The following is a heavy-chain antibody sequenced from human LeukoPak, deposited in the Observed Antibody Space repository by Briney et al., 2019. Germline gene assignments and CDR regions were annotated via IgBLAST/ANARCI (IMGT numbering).Heavy chain of an antibody. CDR1: GESFSGYY. V-gene: IGHV4-34*01. CDR2: IKHSGST. D-gene: IGHD6-19*01. Sequence: SETLSLTCAVYGESFSGYYWSWIRQPPGKGLEWIGEIKHSGSTNYNPSLKSRVTISVDTSKNQFSLKLNSVTAADTAVYYCARGPRGLGMAGTFDYWGQGTLVTVSS. J-gene: IGHJ4*02. CDR3: ARGPRGLGMAGTFDY.